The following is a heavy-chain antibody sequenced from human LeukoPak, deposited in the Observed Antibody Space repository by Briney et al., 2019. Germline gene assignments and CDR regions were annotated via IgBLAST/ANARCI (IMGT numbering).Heavy chain of an antibody. V-gene: IGHV1-46*01. CDR3: ARELYYGDYDILTGTFDY. D-gene: IGHD3-9*01. CDR2: INPSGGST. CDR1: GYTFTSYY. J-gene: IGHJ4*02. Sequence: ASVKVSCKASGYTFTSYYVHWVRQAPGQGLEWMGIINPSGGSTSYAQKFQGRVTMTRDTSTSTVYMELSSLRSEDTAVYYCARELYYGDYDILTGTFDYWGQGTLVTVSS.